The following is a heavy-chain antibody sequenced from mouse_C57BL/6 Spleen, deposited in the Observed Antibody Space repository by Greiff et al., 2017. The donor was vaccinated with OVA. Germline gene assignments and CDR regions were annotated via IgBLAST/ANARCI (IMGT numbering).Heavy chain of an antibody. CDR2: IRSKSNNYAT. D-gene: IGHD1-1*01. CDR3: VRGDYYGSIYYAMDY. Sequence: EVKLVESGGGLVQPKGSLKLSCAASGFSFNTYAMNWVRQAPGKGLEWVARIRSKSNNYATYYADSVKARFTISRDDSESMLYLQMNNLKTEDTAMYYCVRGDYYGSIYYAMDYWGQGTSVTVSS. CDR1: GFSFNTYA. J-gene: IGHJ4*01. V-gene: IGHV10-1*01.